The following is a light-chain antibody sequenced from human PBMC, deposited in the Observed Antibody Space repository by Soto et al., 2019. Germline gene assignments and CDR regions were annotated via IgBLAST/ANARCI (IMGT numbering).Light chain of an antibody. CDR2: AAT. Sequence: DIQMTQSPSSLSASVGDRVTITCRASQSISNYLAGYQQKPGKVPKLLIYAATTLQSGVPSRFSSSGSGTDFTLTISSLQPEDVATYYCQKYNSAPPLTFGGGTKVEIK. J-gene: IGKJ4*01. V-gene: IGKV1-27*01. CDR3: QKYNSAPPLT. CDR1: QSISNY.